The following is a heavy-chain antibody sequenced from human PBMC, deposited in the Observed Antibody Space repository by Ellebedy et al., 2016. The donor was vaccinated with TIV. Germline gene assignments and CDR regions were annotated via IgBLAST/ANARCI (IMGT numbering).Heavy chain of an antibody. J-gene: IGHJ4*02. Sequence: SETLSLXXTVSGGSISTYHWSWIRQPPGRGLEWIGYISYSESPNYNPSLKSRVTISVDTSKNQFSLKLSSVTAADTAVYYCARGGSSGWLWFWGQGTLVTVSS. D-gene: IGHD6-19*01. CDR1: GGSISTYH. V-gene: IGHV4-59*01. CDR3: ARGGSSGWLWF. CDR2: ISYSESP.